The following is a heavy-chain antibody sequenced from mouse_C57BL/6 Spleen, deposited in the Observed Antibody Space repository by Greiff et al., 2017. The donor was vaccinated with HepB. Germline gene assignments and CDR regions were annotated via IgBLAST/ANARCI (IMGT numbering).Heavy chain of an antibody. D-gene: IGHD1-1*01. J-gene: IGHJ4*01. CDR2: IWRGGST. V-gene: IGHV2-5*01. Sequence: VKVVESGPGLVQPSQSLSITCTVSGFSLTSYGVHWVRQSPGKGLEWLGVIWRGGSTDYNAAFMSRLSITKDNSKSQVFFKMNSLQADDTAIYYCAKSLYYGSSYDAMDYWGQGTSVTVSS. CDR1: GFSLTSYG. CDR3: AKSLYYGSSYDAMDY.